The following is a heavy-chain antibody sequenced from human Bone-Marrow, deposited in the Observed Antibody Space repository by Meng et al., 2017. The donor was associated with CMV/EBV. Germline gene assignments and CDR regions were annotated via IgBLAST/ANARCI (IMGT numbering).Heavy chain of an antibody. J-gene: IGHJ5*02. D-gene: IGHD2-2*01. CDR2: INQDGSQK. V-gene: IGHV3-7*01. CDR3: AREGVVPAAIPEFWFDP. Sequence: GESLKISCAASGFTFTDYFMTWVRQAPGKGLEWVANINQDGSQKYYVDSVKGRFTISRDNAKNSLYLQMNSLRAEDTAVYYCAREGVVPAAIPEFWFDPWGQGTLVTVSS. CDR1: GFTFTDYF.